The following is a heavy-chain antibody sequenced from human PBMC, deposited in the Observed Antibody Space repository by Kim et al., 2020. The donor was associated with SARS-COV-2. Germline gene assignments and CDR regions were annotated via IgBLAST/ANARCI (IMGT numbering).Heavy chain of an antibody. D-gene: IGHD6-19*01. CDR3: ARSYLGGWYYFDY. V-gene: IGHV4-34*01. CDR2: INRSGST. J-gene: IGHJ4*02. CDR1: GGSFSGYY. Sequence: SETLSLTCAVYGGSFSGYYWSWIRQPPGKGLEWIGEINRSGSTSYNPSLKSRVTISVDTSKNQFSLKLSSVTAADTAVYYCARSYLGGWYYFDYWGQGTLVTVSS.